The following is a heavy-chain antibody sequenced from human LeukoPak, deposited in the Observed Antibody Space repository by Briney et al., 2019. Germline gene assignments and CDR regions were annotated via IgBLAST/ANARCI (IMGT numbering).Heavy chain of an antibody. V-gene: IGHV3-33*01. J-gene: IGHJ4*02. CDR3: ARDGSSCPFDY. CDR1: GFSFSSYG. D-gene: IGHD6-13*01. CDR2: IWFDGNNK. Sequence: PGGSLRLSCAASGFSFSSYGMHWVRQAPGKGLEWVAVIWFDGNNKYYADSVKGRFTISRDNSRNTLYLQMNSLTAEDTAVYYCARDGSSCPFDYWGQGTLVTVSS.